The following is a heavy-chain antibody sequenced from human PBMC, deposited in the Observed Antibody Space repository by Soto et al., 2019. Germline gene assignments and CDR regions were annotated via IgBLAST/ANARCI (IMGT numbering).Heavy chain of an antibody. CDR3: ARGTVLRYFDSGYYYYYGMDV. V-gene: IGHV4-31*03. Sequence: QVQLQESGPGLVKPSQTLSLTCTVSGGSISSGGYYWSWIRQHPGKGLEWIGYIYYSGSTYYNPSLKSRVTISVDTSKNQFSLKLSSVTAADTAVYYCARGTVLRYFDSGYYYYYGMDVWGQGTTVTVSS. CDR2: IYYSGST. J-gene: IGHJ6*02. CDR1: GGSISSGGYY. D-gene: IGHD3-9*01.